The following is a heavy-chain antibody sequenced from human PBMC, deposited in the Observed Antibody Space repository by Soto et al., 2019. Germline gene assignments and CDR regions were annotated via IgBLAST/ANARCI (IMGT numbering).Heavy chain of an antibody. J-gene: IGHJ4*02. Sequence: EVQLVESGGGLVQPGRSLRLSCAASGFTFDDYAMHWVRQAPGKGLEWVSGISWNSGSIGYADGVKGRFTISRDNAKNSLYLQMNSLRAEDTALYYCAKALFQNYGDYYFDYWGQGTLVTVSS. CDR3: AKALFQNYGDYYFDY. CDR1: GFTFDDYA. D-gene: IGHD4-17*01. V-gene: IGHV3-9*01. CDR2: ISWNSGSI.